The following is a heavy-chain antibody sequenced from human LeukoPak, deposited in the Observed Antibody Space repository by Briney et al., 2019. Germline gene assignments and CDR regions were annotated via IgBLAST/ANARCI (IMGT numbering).Heavy chain of an antibody. D-gene: IGHD3-9*01. CDR1: GGSVSTYY. CDR2: IHESGSS. Sequence: PSETLSLTCSVSGGSVSTYYWSWIRQPPGKGLEWVGSIHESGSSNSNSSLKSRVTISVDTSKNQFSLKLSSVTAADTAVYYCARGSGYFDWFDPWGQGTLVTVSS. J-gene: IGHJ5*02. V-gene: IGHV4-59*08. CDR3: ARGSGYFDWFDP.